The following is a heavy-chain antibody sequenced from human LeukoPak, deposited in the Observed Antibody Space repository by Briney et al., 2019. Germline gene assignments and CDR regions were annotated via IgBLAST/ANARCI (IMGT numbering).Heavy chain of an antibody. CDR1: GYTFTGYY. CDR3: ARDRLLWFRELSS. V-gene: IGHV1-18*04. D-gene: IGHD3-10*01. J-gene: IGHJ4*02. Sequence: GASVKVSCKASGYTFTGYYMHWVRQAPGQGLEWMGGIIPIFGTANYAQKLQGRVTMTTDTSTSTAYMELRSLRSDDTAVYYCARDRLLWFRELSSWGQGTLVTVSS. CDR2: IIPIFGTA.